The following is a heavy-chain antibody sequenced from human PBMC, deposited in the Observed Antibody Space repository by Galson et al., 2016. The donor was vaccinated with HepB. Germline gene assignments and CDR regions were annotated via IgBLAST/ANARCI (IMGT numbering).Heavy chain of an antibody. CDR3: ARAIATSY. J-gene: IGHJ4*02. CDR2: IKQDGSEK. Sequence: SLRLSRAPSGLTFSSLRMSWVRQAPGKGLEWVANIKQDGSEKSYVDSVKGRFTISRDNTKNSLFLQMNSLRADDTAVYYCARAIATSYWGQGALVTVPS. CDR1: GLTFSSLR. V-gene: IGHV3-7*05. D-gene: IGHD5-24*01.